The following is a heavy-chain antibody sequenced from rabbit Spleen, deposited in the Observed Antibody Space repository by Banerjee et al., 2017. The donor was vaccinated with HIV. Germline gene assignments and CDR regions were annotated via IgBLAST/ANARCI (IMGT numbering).Heavy chain of an antibody. Sequence: QEQLVESGGGLVQPEGSLTLTCTASGFSFSSSYWICWVRQAPGKGLEWIGCIYSGSSGNTYYASWANARFTISKTSSTTVTLQMTSLTAADTATYFCARDSGGGDSDYDLWGQGTLVTVS. D-gene: IGHD1-1*01. CDR2: IYSGSSGNT. CDR1: GFSFSSSYW. J-gene: IGHJ3*01. CDR3: ARDSGGGDSDYDL. V-gene: IGHV1S45*01.